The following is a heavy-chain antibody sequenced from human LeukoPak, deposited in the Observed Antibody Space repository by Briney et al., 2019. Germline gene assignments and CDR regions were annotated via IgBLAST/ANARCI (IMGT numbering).Heavy chain of an antibody. CDR1: GFTFSSYA. D-gene: IGHD3-10*01. J-gene: IGHJ6*03. Sequence: GGSLRLSCAASGFTFSSYAMSWVRQAPGKGLEWVSAISGSGGSTYYADSVKGRFTISGDNSKNTLYLQMNSLRAEDTAVYYCAKSPSGVRAYYYYMDVWGKGTTVTVSS. CDR2: ISGSGGST. V-gene: IGHV3-23*01. CDR3: AKSPSGVRAYYYYMDV.